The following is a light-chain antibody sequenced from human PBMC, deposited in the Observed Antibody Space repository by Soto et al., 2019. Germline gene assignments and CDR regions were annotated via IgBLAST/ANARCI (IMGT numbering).Light chain of an antibody. Sequence: QSVVTQEPSMTVSPGQRVTISCSGGSSDIGRNVVYWYQHLPGTAPKLVIYMNNQRPSGVPDRFSGSKSGTSASLAISGLQSEDEAHYYCATWDDNLNVCVFGGGTKLTVL. CDR3: ATWDDNLNVCV. J-gene: IGLJ3*02. CDR2: MNN. V-gene: IGLV1-44*01. CDR1: SSDIGRNV.